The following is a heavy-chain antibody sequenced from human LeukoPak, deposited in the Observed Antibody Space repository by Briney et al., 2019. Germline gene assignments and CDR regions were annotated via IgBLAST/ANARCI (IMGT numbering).Heavy chain of an antibody. D-gene: IGHD1-26*01. V-gene: IGHV4-59*01. CDR3: ARGRVGATSLDY. CDR2: IYYSGST. J-gene: IGHJ4*02. CDR1: GGSISSYY. Sequence: PSETLSLTCTVSGGSISSYYWSWIRQPPGKGLEWIGYIYYSGSTNYNPSLKSRVTISVDTSKNQFSLKLSSVTAADTAVYYCARGRVGATSLDYWGQGTLVTVSS.